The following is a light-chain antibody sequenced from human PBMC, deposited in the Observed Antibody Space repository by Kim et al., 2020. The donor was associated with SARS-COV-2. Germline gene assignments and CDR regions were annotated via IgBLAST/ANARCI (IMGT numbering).Light chain of an antibody. Sequence: SASVGDRVTITCRASQSISSYLHWYQQKPGKAPNLLIFAASSLQSGVPSRFSGSGSGTDFTLTISSLQPEDIATYYCQQGYSTPRTFGQGTKLEI. V-gene: IGKV1-39*01. J-gene: IGKJ2*01. CDR1: QSISSY. CDR3: QQGYSTPRT. CDR2: AAS.